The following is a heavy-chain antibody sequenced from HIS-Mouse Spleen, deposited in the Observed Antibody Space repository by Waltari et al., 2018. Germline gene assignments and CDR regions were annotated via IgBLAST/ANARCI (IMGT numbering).Heavy chain of an antibody. CDR3: ARHEGQQLVTSLFDY. CDR1: GGSISSSSYY. V-gene: IGHV4-39*01. CDR2: IYYSGGT. Sequence: QLQLQESGPGLVKPSETLSLTCTVSGGSISSSSYYWGWIRQPPGKGLEWIGSIYYSGGTYHNPSLKSRVTIAVDTSKNQFSLKLSSVTAADTAVYYCARHEGQQLVTSLFDYWGQGTLVTVSS. D-gene: IGHD6-13*01. J-gene: IGHJ4*02.